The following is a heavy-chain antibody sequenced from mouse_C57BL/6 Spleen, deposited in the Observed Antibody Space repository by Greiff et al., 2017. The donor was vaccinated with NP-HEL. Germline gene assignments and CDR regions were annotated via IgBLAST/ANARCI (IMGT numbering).Heavy chain of an antibody. J-gene: IGHJ2*01. CDR2: IDPSDSYT. Sequence: QVQLQQPGAELVRPGTSVKLSCKASGYTFTSYWMHWVKQRPGQGLEWIGVIDPSDSYTNYNQKFKGKATLTVDTSSSTAYMQLSSLTSEDSAVYYCARGSYYYGSSLYYFDYWGQGTTLTVSS. CDR1: GYTFTSYW. V-gene: IGHV1-59*01. CDR3: ARGSYYYGSSLYYFDY. D-gene: IGHD1-1*01.